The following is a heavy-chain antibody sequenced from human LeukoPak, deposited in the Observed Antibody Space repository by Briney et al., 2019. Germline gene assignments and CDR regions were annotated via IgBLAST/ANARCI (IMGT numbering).Heavy chain of an antibody. CDR3: ARDQSTAVTDGFDL. CDR2: ISARGGNT. Sequence: GGSLRLSCAASGFTFDTYAMNWVRQAPGKGLEWVSGISARGGNTYYADSVKGRFTMYRDDAKHTVFLEMNSLRAEDTALYYCARDQSTAVTDGFDLWGQGTMVTVSS. V-gene: IGHV3-23*01. J-gene: IGHJ3*01. CDR1: GFTFDTYA. D-gene: IGHD6-13*01.